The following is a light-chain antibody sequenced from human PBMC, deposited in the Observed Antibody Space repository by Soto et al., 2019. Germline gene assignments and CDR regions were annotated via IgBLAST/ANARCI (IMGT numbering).Light chain of an antibody. Sequence: NFMLTQPHSVSESPGRTVTISCTGSSGSIASHYVQWSQQRPGSAPTTVIYENNQRPSGVPGRFSASIDSSSNSASLTISVLKTEDEADYYCQSYDSNNQVFGGGTKLTVL. V-gene: IGLV6-57*02. CDR2: ENN. CDR1: SGSIASHY. CDR3: QSYDSNNQV. J-gene: IGLJ3*02.